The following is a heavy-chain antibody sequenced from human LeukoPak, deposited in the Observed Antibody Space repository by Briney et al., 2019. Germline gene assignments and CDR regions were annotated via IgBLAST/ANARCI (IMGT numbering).Heavy chain of an antibody. J-gene: IGHJ4*02. CDR2: IRGSGET. D-gene: IGHD1-1*01. CDR1: GFSFTNYA. V-gene: IGHV3-23*01. CDR3: AKANWVSNADAVW. Sequence: GGSLRLSCVASGFSFTNYAMSWVRQAPARGLEWVSSIRGSGETFYADSVKGRFTLSRDDSSNKVYLQLNNLRVEDTAIYYCAKANWVSNADAVWWGQGTQVTVSS.